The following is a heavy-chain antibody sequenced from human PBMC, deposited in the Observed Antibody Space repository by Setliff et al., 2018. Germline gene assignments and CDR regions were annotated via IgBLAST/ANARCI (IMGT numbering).Heavy chain of an antibody. J-gene: IGHJ4*02. CDR2: ISGHNGDT. CDR3: ARADYSSSLHYFDC. D-gene: IGHD6-13*01. Sequence: GASVKVSCKTSGSPFTNYGLSWVRQAPGQGLEWMGWISGHNGDTKLAQNFQGRVTVTTDTFTNTGYMELRSLRSDDTAFYYCARADYSSSLHYFDCWGQGTLVTVPQ. V-gene: IGHV1-18*01. CDR1: GSPFTNYG.